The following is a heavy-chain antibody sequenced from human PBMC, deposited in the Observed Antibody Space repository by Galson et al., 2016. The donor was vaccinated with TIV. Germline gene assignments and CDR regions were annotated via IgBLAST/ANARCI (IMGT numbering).Heavy chain of an antibody. J-gene: IGHJ6*02. D-gene: IGHD3-3*01. V-gene: IGHV2-5*01. CDR2: IYWNDDK. CDR1: GFSLTTGGLG. Sequence: PALVKPTQTLTLTCTFSGFSLTTGGLGVGWIRQPPGKALEWLALIYWNDDKRYSPSLKNRLIITKDTSKNQVVLTLTNMDPVDTATYFCAHTRGDFWSGPYHFYFGMDVWGQGTTVTGSS. CDR3: AHTRGDFWSGPYHFYFGMDV.